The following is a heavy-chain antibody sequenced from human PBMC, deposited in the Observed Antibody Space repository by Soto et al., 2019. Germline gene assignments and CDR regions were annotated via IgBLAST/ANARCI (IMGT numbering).Heavy chain of an antibody. CDR3: ARGRYGDY. Sequence: QVHLVQSGAEVKKPGASVKVSCKASGYTFTSYGITWVRQAPGQGLEWMGWISAHNGTTDYAQKLKGRVIVTRETSTSTAYMELRSLISDDTAVYYCARGRYGDYWGQGALVTVSS. J-gene: IGHJ4*02. D-gene: IGHD1-1*01. CDR2: ISAHNGTT. CDR1: GYTFTSYG. V-gene: IGHV1-18*01.